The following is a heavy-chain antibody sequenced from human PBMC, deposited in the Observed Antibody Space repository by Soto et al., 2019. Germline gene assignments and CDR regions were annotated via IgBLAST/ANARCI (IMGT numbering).Heavy chain of an antibody. J-gene: IGHJ5*02. V-gene: IGHV3-21*05. Sequence: GGSLRLSCAASGFTLRSYSMNWVRQAPGKGPEWISYIGPSHNDIGYAASVKGRFTISRDNAKDSLYLQMNSLRAEDTAVYCCPKDLGLPGAGWFNPSGQGPLATVCS. CDR2: IGPSHNDI. D-gene: IGHD2-2*01. CDR3: PKDLGLPGAGWFNP. CDR1: GFTLRSYS.